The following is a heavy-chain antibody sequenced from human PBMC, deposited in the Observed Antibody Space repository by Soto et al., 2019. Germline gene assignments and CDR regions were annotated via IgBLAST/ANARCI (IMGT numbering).Heavy chain of an antibody. Sequence: QVQLQESGPGLVKPSQTLSLTCTVSGGSINSGGYCWSWIRQHPGKGLDWIGCISYGGSTSYNPSLKSRVTISVDTSKNQFSLKLTSVTAADTAVYYSSRGILVWGQGALITVSS. CDR3: SRGILV. V-gene: IGHV4-31*03. J-gene: IGHJ4*02. CDR1: GGSINSGGYC. CDR2: ISYGGST. D-gene: IGHD5-18*01.